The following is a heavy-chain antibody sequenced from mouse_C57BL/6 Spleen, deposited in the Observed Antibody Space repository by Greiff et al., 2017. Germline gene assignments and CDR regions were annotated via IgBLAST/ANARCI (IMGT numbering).Heavy chain of an antibody. CDR1: GFTFSDYG. Sequence: EVQVEESGGGLVKPGGSLKLSCAASGFTFSDYGMHWVRQAPEKGLEWVAYISSGSSTIYYADTVKGRFTISRDNAKNTLFLQMTSLRSEDTAMYYCARPSYYDYGGAMDYWGQGTSVTVSS. D-gene: IGHD2-4*01. CDR2: ISSGSSTI. CDR3: ARPSYYDYGGAMDY. V-gene: IGHV5-17*01. J-gene: IGHJ4*01.